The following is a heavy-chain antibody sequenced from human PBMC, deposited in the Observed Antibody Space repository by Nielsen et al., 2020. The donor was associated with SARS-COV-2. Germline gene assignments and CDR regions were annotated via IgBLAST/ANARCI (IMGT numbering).Heavy chain of an antibody. CDR3: ARAGALSSSWYSMDF. J-gene: IGHJ6*02. Sequence: GESLKISCAASGFTFNNYDMHWVRQATGKGLEWVSAIGTGGDTFYPGSVKGRFTISRENAKHSLYLQMNSLRAGDTAVYYCARAGALSSSWYSMDFWGQGTTVTVSS. CDR2: IGTGGDT. D-gene: IGHD6-13*01. CDR1: GFTFNNYD. V-gene: IGHV3-13*01.